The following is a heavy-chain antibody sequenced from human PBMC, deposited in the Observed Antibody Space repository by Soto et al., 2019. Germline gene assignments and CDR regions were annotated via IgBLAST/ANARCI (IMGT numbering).Heavy chain of an antibody. CDR3: ARGHSTDCSNGVCSFFYNHEMDV. CDR2: INPKSGGT. Sequence: GASVEVCGEASGYSFTDYHIHWVRQAPGQGLEWLGRINPKSGGTSTAQKFQGWVTMTRDRSISTVYMELTRLRSDDTAVYFCARGHSTDCSNGVCSFFYNHEMDVWGQGTTVTVSS. CDR1: GYSFTDYH. V-gene: IGHV1-2*04. J-gene: IGHJ6*02. D-gene: IGHD2-8*01.